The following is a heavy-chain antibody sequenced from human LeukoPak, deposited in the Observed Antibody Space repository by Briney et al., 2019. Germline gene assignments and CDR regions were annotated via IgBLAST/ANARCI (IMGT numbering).Heavy chain of an antibody. Sequence: PGGSLRLSCAASGFTFSSSWMHWVCQAPEKGLEWVADIKCDGSEKYYVDSAKGRLTISRDNAKNSLYLQVNSLRAEDMTVYYCVRGQSSHFDYWGQGTLVTVSS. V-gene: IGHV3-52*01. CDR1: GFTFSSSW. J-gene: IGHJ4*02. CDR3: VRGQSSHFDY. CDR2: IKCDGSEK. D-gene: IGHD6-6*01.